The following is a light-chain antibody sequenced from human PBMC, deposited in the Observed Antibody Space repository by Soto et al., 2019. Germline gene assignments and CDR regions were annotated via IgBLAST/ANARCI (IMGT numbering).Light chain of an antibody. V-gene: IGKV3-15*01. CDR2: GAS. CDR1: QSISSN. CDR3: QQYNDWPPWT. J-gene: IGKJ1*01. Sequence: EIVITQSPSTLSVSPGERATLSCRASQSISSNLAWYQQKPGQAPRLLIYGASTRATDIPARFSGSGSGTEFTLTINSLQSEDFAVYYCQQYNDWPPWTFGQGTKVDIK.